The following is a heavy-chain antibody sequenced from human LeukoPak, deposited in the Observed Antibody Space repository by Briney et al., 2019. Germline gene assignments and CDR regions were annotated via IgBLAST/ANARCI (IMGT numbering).Heavy chain of an antibody. CDR1: GGSISSSSYY. Sequence: SETLSLTCTVSGGSISSSSYYWGWIRQPPGKGLEWIGSIYYSGSTYYNPSLKSRVTISVDTSKNQFSLKLSSVTAADTAVYYCARGFPYNWSYRRHYNWFDPWGQGTLVTVSS. D-gene: IGHD1-7*01. J-gene: IGHJ5*02. V-gene: IGHV4-39*01. CDR3: ARGFPYNWSYRRHYNWFDP. CDR2: IYYSGST.